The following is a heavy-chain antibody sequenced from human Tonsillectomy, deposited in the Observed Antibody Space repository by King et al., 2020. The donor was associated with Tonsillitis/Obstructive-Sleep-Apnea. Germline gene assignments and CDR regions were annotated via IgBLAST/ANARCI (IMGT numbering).Heavy chain of an antibody. CDR2: ISYSGST. CDR1: GGSISSYY. CDR3: ARGTDYDFWSLTGYYYYYMDV. D-gene: IGHD3-3*01. V-gene: IGHV4-59*01. Sequence: VQLQESGPGLVKPSETLSLTCTVSGGSISSYYWSWIRQPPGKGLEWIGYISYSGSTNYNPSLKSRVTISVDTSKNPFSLKLRSVTAADTAVYYCARGTDYDFWSLTGYYYYYMDVWGKGTTVTVSS. J-gene: IGHJ6*03.